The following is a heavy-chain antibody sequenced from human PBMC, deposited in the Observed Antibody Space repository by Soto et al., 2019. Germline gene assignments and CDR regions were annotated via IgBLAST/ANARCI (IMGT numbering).Heavy chain of an antibody. CDR3: ARDSGRSEGWFDP. V-gene: IGHV3-64*01. Sequence: EVQLVESGGGLVQPGGSLRLSCTASGLTFSTYGMHWVRQAPGKGLDYVSGINSNGGSTYYANSVKGRFTVSRDNSKNTLYLQMGSLREEDMAVYYCARDSGRSEGWFDPWGQGTRVTVSS. CDR2: INSNGGST. CDR1: GLTFSTYG. J-gene: IGHJ5*02. D-gene: IGHD1-26*01.